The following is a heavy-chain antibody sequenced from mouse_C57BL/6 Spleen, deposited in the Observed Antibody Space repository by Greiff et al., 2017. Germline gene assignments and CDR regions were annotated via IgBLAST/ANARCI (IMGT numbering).Heavy chain of an antibody. V-gene: IGHV5-9-1*02. J-gene: IGHJ3*01. CDR3: TRESVTTVVAPFAY. CDR1: GFTFSSYA. D-gene: IGHD1-1*01. CDR2: ISSGGDYI. Sequence: EVKVVESGEGLVKPGGSLKLSCAASGFTFSSYAMSWVRQTPEKRLEWVAYISSGGDYIYYADTVKGRFTISRDNARNTLYLQMSSLKSEDTAMYYCTRESVTTVVAPFAYWGQGTLVTVSA.